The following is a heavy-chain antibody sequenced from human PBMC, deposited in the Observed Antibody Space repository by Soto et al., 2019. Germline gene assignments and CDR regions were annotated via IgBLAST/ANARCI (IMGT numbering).Heavy chain of an antibody. CDR1: GFTFSSYA. Sequence: EVQLLESGGGLVQPGGSLRLSCAASGFTFSSYAMSWVRQAPGKGLEWVSAISGSGGSTYYADSVKGRFTISGDNSKNTLYLQMNSLRAEDTAVYYCAKTYYDYIWGSYRYTGIFDYWGQGTLVTVSS. V-gene: IGHV3-23*01. J-gene: IGHJ4*02. CDR3: AKTYYDYIWGSYRYTGIFDY. CDR2: ISGSGGST. D-gene: IGHD3-16*02.